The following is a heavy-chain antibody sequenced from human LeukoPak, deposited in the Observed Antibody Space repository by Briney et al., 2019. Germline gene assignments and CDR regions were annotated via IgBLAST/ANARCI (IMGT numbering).Heavy chain of an antibody. CDR3: ASVYTGSLLGVAYFDY. CDR2: IYTSGST. Sequence: PSETLSLTCTVSGGSISSSSYYWSWIRQPAGKGLEWIGHIYTSGSTNFNPSLKSRVTISVDTSKNQFSLKLSSVTAADTAVYYCASVYTGSLLGVAYFDYWGQGTLVTVSS. J-gene: IGHJ4*02. CDR1: GGSISSSSYY. V-gene: IGHV4-61*09. D-gene: IGHD1-26*01.